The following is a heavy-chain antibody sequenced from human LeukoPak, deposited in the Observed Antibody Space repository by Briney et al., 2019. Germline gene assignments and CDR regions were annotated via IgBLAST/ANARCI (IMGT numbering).Heavy chain of an antibody. CDR2: IYYSGST. D-gene: IGHD2-2*02. V-gene: IGHV4-59*12. CDR3: ARVSRYCSSTSCYSFDY. J-gene: IGHJ4*02. Sequence: SETLSLTCTVSGGSISSYYWSWIRQPPGKGLEWIGYIYYSGSTNYNPSLKSRVIISVDTSKNQFSLKLSSVTAADTAVYYCARVSRYCSSTSCYSFDYWGQGTLVTVSS. CDR1: GGSISSYY.